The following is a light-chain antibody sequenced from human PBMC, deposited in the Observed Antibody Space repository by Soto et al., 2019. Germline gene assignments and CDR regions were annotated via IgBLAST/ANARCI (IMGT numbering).Light chain of an antibody. J-gene: IGKJ1*01. CDR1: QSVGSN. Sequence: EIVMAQSPATLSVSPGERATLSCRASQSVGSNLAWYQQKPGQAPRLLIYGASTRVTGIPARFSGSGSGTEFTLTISSLQSEDFAVYHCQQYYNWWTFGQGTKGDTK. V-gene: IGKV3-15*01. CDR3: QQYYNWWT. CDR2: GAS.